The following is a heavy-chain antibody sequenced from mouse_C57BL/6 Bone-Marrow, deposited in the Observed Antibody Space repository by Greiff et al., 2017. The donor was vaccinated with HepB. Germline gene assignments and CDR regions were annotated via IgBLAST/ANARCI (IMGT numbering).Heavy chain of an antibody. CDR2: ISYDGSN. CDR3: ARDPHYGSSHWYFDV. V-gene: IGHV3-6*01. CDR1: GYSITSGYY. J-gene: IGHJ1*03. Sequence: DVKLVESGPGLVKPSQSLSLTCSVTGYSITSGYYWNWIRQFPGNKLEWMGYISYDGSNNYNPSLKNRISITRDTSKNQFFLKLNSVTTEDTATYYCARDPHYGSSHWYFDVWGTGTTVTVSS. D-gene: IGHD1-1*01.